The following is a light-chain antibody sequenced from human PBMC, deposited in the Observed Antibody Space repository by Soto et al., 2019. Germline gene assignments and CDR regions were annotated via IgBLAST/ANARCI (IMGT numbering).Light chain of an antibody. CDR1: QSVGSNN. J-gene: IGKJ5*01. Sequence: EIVLTQSPGTQSLSPGETATLSCRASQSVGSNNFAWYHQKPGQTPRLLIYDPSSRATRIPDRFSGSRSGTHFILTNSRLEPEDFAVYYCQQYANSITFGQGTRLEIE. CDR2: DPS. CDR3: QQYANSIT. V-gene: IGKV3-20*01.